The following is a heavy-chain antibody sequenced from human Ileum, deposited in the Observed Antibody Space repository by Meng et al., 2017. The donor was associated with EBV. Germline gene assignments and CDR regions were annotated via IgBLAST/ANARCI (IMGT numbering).Heavy chain of an antibody. V-gene: IGHV4-4*02. CDR3: ARSSPIVRGLDY. Sequence: QVQLQESGPGLVKPSGTLSLTCAVSGDSVSGSGWWSWVRQPPGKGLEWIGEVYHDGATNYHPSLKSRVTISLDKSKNEVNLHLNSLTAADTAVYFCARSSPIVRGLDYWGQGTLVTVSS. CDR2: VYHDGAT. CDR1: GDSVSGSGW. J-gene: IGHJ4*02. D-gene: IGHD3-10*01.